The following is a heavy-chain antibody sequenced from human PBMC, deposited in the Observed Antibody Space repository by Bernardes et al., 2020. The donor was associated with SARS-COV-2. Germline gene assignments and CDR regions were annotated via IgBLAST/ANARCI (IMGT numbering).Heavy chain of an antibody. CDR2: INLNSDYI. J-gene: IGHJ4*02. CDR1: GFTFNSYS. Sequence: GGSLRLSCAASGFTFNSYSMNWVRQTPGKGLEWVASINLNSDYIYYAVSVRGRFTISRDNAQNSLFLQMNSLRAEDTALYYCVRGYTGVPTSIQFDQWGRGNLVTVSS. V-gene: IGHV3-21*01. D-gene: IGHD3-16*02. CDR3: VRGYTGVPTSIQFDQ.